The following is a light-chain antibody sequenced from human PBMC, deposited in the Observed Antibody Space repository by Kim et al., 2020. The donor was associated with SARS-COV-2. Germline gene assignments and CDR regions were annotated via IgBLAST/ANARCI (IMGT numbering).Light chain of an antibody. V-gene: IGLV3-9*01. CDR3: QVWDSSTWV. J-gene: IGLJ3*02. CDR2: RDS. Sequence: SVALGQTARITCGGNNIGSKNVHLYQQKPGQAPVLVIYRDSNRPSGIPERFSGSNSGNTATLTISRAQAGDEADYYCQVWDSSTWVFGGGTQLTVL. CDR1: NIGSKN.